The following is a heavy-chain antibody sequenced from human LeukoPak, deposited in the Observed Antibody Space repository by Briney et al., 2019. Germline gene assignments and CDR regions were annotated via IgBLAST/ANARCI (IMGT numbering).Heavy chain of an antibody. CDR2: IKHDGSEK. Sequence: HPGGSLRLSCAASGFTFSSYWMSWVRQAPGKGLEWVANIKHDGSEKYYVDSVKGRFTISRDNAKNSLYLQMNSLRAEDTALYYCARDAVLRNIAAAGYFDYWGQGTLVTVSS. CDR3: ARDAVLRNIAAAGYFDY. CDR1: GFTFSSYW. V-gene: IGHV3-7*03. D-gene: IGHD6-13*01. J-gene: IGHJ4*02.